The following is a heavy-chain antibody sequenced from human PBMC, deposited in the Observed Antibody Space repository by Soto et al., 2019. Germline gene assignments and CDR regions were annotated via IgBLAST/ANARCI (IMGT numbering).Heavy chain of an antibody. CDR2: INPSGGST. V-gene: IGHV1-46*01. D-gene: IGHD1-1*01. CDR3: GRDPTGATRYYYFDY. Sequence: ASVKVSCKASGYSFTSYYMHWLRQAPGQGLEWMGIINPSGGSTTYAQKFQGRVTMTRDTSTSTVYMELSSLRSEDTAVYYCGRDPTGATRYYYFDYWGQGTRVTVAS. CDR1: GYSFTSYY. J-gene: IGHJ4*02.